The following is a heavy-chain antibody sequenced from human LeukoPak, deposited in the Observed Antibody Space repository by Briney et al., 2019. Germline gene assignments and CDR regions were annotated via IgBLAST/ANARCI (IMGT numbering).Heavy chain of an antibody. CDR1: GGSISTSAYY. CDR3: ARESTFYYYGMDV. Sequence: SETLSLTCLVSGGSISTSAYYWGWIRQPPGEGLQWIGSIYYSGNTYYNSSLKSRVTISVDTSTSQFSLRLSSVTAADTAVYYCARESTFYYYGMDVWGQGTTVTVSS. J-gene: IGHJ6*02. CDR2: IYYSGNT. D-gene: IGHD5/OR15-5a*01. V-gene: IGHV4-39*01.